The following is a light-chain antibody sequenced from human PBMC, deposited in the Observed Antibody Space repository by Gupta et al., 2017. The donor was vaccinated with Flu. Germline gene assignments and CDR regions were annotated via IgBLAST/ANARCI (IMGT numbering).Light chain of an antibody. Sequence: PSSLSASVGDRVTIACRASQNITWYLNWYQQKPGKAPKLLIHAASSLQSGVPSKFSGSGSGTDFALTINSLQPEDFATYYCQQTDSSSWTFGQGTMVEI. CDR2: AAS. J-gene: IGKJ1*01. CDR1: QNITWY. V-gene: IGKV1-39*01. CDR3: QQTDSSSWT.